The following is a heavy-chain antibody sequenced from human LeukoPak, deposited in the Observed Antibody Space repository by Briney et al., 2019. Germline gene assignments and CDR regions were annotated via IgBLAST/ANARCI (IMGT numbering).Heavy chain of an antibody. CDR1: DGSIISYY. CDR3: ATNGSGYYYVAY. Sequence: SETLSLTCTVSDGSIISYYCSCIRQPPGKGLEWIGYIYYSGSTNYNPSLKSRVTISVDTSKNQFSLKLSAVTAADTTVYYCATNGSGYYYVAYWGQGTLVTVSS. CDR2: IYYSGST. V-gene: IGHV4-59*01. J-gene: IGHJ4*02. D-gene: IGHD3-22*01.